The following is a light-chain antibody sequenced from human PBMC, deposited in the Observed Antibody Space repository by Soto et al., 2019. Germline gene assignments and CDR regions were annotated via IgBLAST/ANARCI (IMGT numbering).Light chain of an antibody. Sequence: QSALTQPASVSGSPGQSITISCTGTSSDVGAYNYVSWYQQHPGKAPKLIIHDVSNRPSGVSNRFSASKSGNTASLTISGLQAEDEADYYCSSHASSTVVFGGGTKVIVL. V-gene: IGLV2-14*01. J-gene: IGLJ2*01. CDR1: SSDVGAYNY. CDR3: SSHASSTVV. CDR2: DVS.